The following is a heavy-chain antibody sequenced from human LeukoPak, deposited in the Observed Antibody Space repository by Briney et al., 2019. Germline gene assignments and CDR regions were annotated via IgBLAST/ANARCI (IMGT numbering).Heavy chain of an antibody. D-gene: IGHD3-10*01. J-gene: IGHJ6*03. CDR3: AREGTKLPWFGELRITRYYYYYMDV. CDR2: IIPIFCTA. V-gene: IGHV1-46*01. CDR1: GYTFTSYY. Sequence: GASVKVSCKASGYTFTSYYMHWVRQAPGQGLEWMGGIIPIFCTANYAQKFQGRVTMTTDTFTSTANMELRSLRFDETAVYYCAREGTKLPWFGELRITRYYYYYMDVWGKGTTVTISS.